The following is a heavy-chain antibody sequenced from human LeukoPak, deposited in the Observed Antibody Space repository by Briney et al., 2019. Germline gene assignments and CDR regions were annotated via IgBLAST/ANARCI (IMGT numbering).Heavy chain of an antibody. CDR2: INPNSGGT. V-gene: IGHV1-2*02. D-gene: IGHD2-2*01. Sequence: ASVKVSCKASGYTFTGYYMHWVRQAPGQGLEWMGWINPNSGGTNYAQKFQGRVTMTRDTSISTAYMELSRLRSDDTAVYYCACTLGYCSSTSCWLGAFDIWGQGTMVTVSS. CDR1: GYTFTGYY. J-gene: IGHJ3*02. CDR3: ACTLGYCSSTSCWLGAFDI.